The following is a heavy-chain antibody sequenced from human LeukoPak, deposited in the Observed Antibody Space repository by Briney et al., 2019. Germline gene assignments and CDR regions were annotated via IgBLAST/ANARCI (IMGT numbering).Heavy chain of an antibody. J-gene: IGHJ3*02. CDR3: ARCGAGLGAVAGTAFDI. D-gene: IGHD6-19*01. V-gene: IGHV5-51*01. CDR1: GYSFTSYW. CDR2: IYPGDSDT. Sequence: KDGESLKISCKGSGYSFTSYWIGWVRQMPGKGLEWMGIIYPGDSDTRYSPSFQGQVTISADKSISTAYLQWSSLKASDTAMYYCARCGAGLGAVAGTAFDIWGQGTMVTVSS.